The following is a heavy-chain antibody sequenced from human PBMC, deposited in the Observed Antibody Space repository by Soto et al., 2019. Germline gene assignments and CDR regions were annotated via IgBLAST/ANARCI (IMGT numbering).Heavy chain of an antibody. D-gene: IGHD3-3*01. CDR3: ARGHVLRFLDWDYYYYMDV. CDR2: MNPNSGNT. CDR1: GYTFTSYD. V-gene: IGHV1-8*01. Sequence: GASVKVSCKASGYTFTSYDINWVRQATGQRLEWMGWMNPNSGNTGYAQKFQGRVTMTRNTSISTAYMELSSLRSEDTAVYYCARGHVLRFLDWDYYYYMDVWGKGTTVTVSS. J-gene: IGHJ6*03.